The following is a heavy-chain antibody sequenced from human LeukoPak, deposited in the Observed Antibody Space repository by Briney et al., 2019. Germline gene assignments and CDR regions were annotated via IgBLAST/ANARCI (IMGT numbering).Heavy chain of an antibody. CDR3: ARVRGYSSLNAFDI. CDR1: GGSISSYY. J-gene: IGHJ3*02. CDR2: IYYSGST. Sequence: PSETLSLTCTVSGGSISSYYWSWLRQPPGKGLEWIGHIYYSGSTNYNPSLTSRVTISVDTSNNQFSLKLSSVTAADTAVYYCARVRGYSSLNAFDIWGQGTMVTVSS. D-gene: IGHD6-13*01. V-gene: IGHV4-59*01.